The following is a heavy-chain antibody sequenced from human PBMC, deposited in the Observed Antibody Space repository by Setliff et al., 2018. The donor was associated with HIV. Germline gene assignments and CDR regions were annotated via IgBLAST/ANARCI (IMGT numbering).Heavy chain of an antibody. V-gene: IGHV3-33*01. CDR2: IWDDGSNK. CDR3: ARDRSSGYYYPDAFDI. D-gene: IGHD3-22*01. CDR1: GFGFSRYA. J-gene: IGHJ3*02. Sequence: PGGSLRLSCATSGFGFSRYAMHWVRQAPGKGLEWVAVIWDDGSNKYYADSVKGRFTIFRDNSKNTLYLQMNSLRAEDTAVYYCARDRSSGYYYPDAFDIWGQGTMVTVSS.